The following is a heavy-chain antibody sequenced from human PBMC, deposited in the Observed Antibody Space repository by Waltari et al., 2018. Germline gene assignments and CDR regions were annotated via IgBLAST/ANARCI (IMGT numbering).Heavy chain of an antibody. CDR1: GFTLRTYW. CDR2: INSDGSTT. Sequence: EVQLVESGGGLVQPGGSLSLSCAASGFTLRTYWMHWVRQSPGTGLVWVSRINSDGSTTTYADSVKGRFTISRDNAKNTLYLQMNGLTADDTAVYYCAREGKDRAFDYWGQGTLGTVSS. CDR3: AREGKDRAFDY. D-gene: IGHD2-15*01. V-gene: IGHV3-74*03. J-gene: IGHJ4*02.